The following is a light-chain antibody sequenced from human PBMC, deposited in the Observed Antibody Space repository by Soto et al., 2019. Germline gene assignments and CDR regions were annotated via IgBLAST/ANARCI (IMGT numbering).Light chain of an antibody. CDR3: QQYDNLLT. CDR2: DAS. J-gene: IGKJ4*01. Sequence: DIQMTQSPSSLSASVGDRVTITCQASQDISNYLNWYQRKPGKAPKLLIYDASNLETGVPSRFSGSGSGTDFTFTISSLQPEDIATYYCQQYDNLLTFGGGTKAEIK. CDR1: QDISNY. V-gene: IGKV1-33*01.